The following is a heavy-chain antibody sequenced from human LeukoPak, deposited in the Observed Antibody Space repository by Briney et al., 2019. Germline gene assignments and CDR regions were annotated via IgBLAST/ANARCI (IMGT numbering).Heavy chain of an antibody. CDR1: GFTFSSYG. CDR2: ISYDGSNK. Sequence: PGRSLRLSCAASGFTFSSYGMHWVRQAPGKGLEWVAVISYDGSNKYYADSVKGRFTISRDNSKNTLYLQMNSLRAEDTAVYYCAKDRAYSGSYYYYYYGMDVWGQGTTVTVSS. CDR3: AKDRAYSGSYYYYYYGMDV. D-gene: IGHD1-26*01. J-gene: IGHJ6*02. V-gene: IGHV3-30*18.